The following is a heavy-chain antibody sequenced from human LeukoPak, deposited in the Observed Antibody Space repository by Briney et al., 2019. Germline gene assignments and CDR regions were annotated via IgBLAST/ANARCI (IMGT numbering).Heavy chain of an antibody. V-gene: IGHV5-51*01. J-gene: IGHJ4*02. CDR3: ARPLHGIVGATGFDY. D-gene: IGHD1-26*01. CDR2: IYPSDSDT. Sequence: GESLKISCQGSEYGFATYWIAWLRQMPGKGLEWMGIIYPSDSDTRYSPSFQGQVTISADNSIKTAYLQWSSLKASDTAMYYCARPLHGIVGATGFDYWGQGTLVTVSS. CDR1: EYGFATYW.